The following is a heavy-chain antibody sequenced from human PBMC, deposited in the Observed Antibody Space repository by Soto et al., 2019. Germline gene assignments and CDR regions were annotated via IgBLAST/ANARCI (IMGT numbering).Heavy chain of an antibody. CDR1: GFSISRSSYY. D-gene: IGHD6-25*01. Sequence: SETLSLTCNFSGFSISRSSYYWGWIRQPPGKGLEWIGSIYYSGSTYYNPSLKSRVTISVDTSKNQFSLKLSSVTAADTAVYYCARHKGVGSGLIANWFDPWGQGTLVTVSS. CDR3: ARHKGVGSGLIANWFDP. CDR2: IYYSGST. V-gene: IGHV4-39*01. J-gene: IGHJ5*02.